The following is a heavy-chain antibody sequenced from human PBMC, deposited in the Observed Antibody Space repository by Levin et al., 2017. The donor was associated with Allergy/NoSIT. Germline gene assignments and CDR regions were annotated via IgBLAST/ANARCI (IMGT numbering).Heavy chain of an antibody. J-gene: IGHJ3*02. CDR3: AKDRSGGYRNWDGFDI. D-gene: IGHD1-26*01. CDR1: GFTFSSFA. V-gene: IGHV3-30*18. CDR2: ISYEGKNE. Sequence: GGSLRLSCVGSGFTFSSFAMHWVRQAPGKGLEWVAVISYEGKNEHYGDSVKGRFTISRDNSKNTLYLQMNSLRPEDTALYYCAKDRSGGYRNWDGFDIWGQGTMVSVSS.